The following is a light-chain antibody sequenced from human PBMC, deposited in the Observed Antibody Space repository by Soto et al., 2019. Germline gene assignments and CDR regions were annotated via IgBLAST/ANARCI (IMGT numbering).Light chain of an antibody. CDR3: QQRSTWPPFS. CDR2: DAS. V-gene: IGKV3-11*01. J-gene: IGKJ3*01. Sequence: EIVLTQSPATLSLSLGERATLSCRACQSIGSYLAWYQHKLGQPPRLLIYDASNRATGIPVRFSGSGSGTDFTLTISSLEPEDFAVYYCQQRSTWPPFSFGPGTKVDIK. CDR1: QSIGSY.